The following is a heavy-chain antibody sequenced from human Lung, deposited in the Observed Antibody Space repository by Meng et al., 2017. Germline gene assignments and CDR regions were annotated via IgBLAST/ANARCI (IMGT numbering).Heavy chain of an antibody. Sequence: QGQLKRRGAGLLKPSETLSLTCVVSGGSFSDYYWSWIRQPPGKGLEWIGEINHSGSTNYNPSLESRATISVDTSQNNLSLKLSSVTAADSAVYYCARGPTTMAHDFDYWGQGTLDTVSS. D-gene: IGHD4-11*01. V-gene: IGHV4-34*01. J-gene: IGHJ4*02. CDR3: ARGPTTMAHDFDY. CDR2: INHSGST. CDR1: GGSFSDYY.